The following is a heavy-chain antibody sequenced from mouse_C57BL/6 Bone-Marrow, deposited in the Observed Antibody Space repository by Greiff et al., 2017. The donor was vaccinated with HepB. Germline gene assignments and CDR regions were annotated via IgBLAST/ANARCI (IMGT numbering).Heavy chain of an antibody. CDR3: ARGGAYYSNWVLMDY. CDR2: IYPGDGDT. Sequence: QVQLQQSGAELVKPGASVKISCKASGYAFSSYWMNWVKQRPGKGLEWIGQIYPGDGDTNYNGKFKGKATLTADKSSSTAYMQLSSLTSEDSAVYFCARGGAYYSNWVLMDYWGQGTSVTVSS. V-gene: IGHV1-80*01. J-gene: IGHJ4*01. CDR1: GYAFSSYW. D-gene: IGHD2-5*01.